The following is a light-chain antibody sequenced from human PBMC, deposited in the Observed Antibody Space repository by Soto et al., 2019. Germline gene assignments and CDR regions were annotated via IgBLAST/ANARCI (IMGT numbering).Light chain of an antibody. CDR3: QQYGSTPWT. J-gene: IGKJ1*01. V-gene: IGKV3D-20*01. Sequence: VVLTQFPGTLSLSPGETATLSCGASQRVSNNFLGWYQQKPGLPPRLLIYDATSRANGIPERFSGRGSGTHFTLTISRLEPEYFAVYYCQQYGSTPWTFGRGTKVEMK. CDR2: DAT. CDR1: QRVSNNF.